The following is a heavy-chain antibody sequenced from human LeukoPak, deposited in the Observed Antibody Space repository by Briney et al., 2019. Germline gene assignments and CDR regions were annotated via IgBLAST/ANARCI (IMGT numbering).Heavy chain of an antibody. CDR2: IFYSGSP. CDR3: AGSVDVATTGVR. D-gene: IGHD4-23*01. CDR1: GGSFSSNTYY. Sequence: SETLSLTCSVSGGSFSSNTYYWGWIRQPPGKGLEWIGSIFYSGSPYYNPSLQSRVTSSVDTSKSQFSLRLNSVTAADTAVYYCAGSVDVATTGVRWGPGTLVTVAS. J-gene: IGHJ4*02. V-gene: IGHV4-39*01.